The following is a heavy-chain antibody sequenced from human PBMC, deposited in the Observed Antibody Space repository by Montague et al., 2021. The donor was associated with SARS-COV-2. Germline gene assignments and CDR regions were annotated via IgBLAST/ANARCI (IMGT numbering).Heavy chain of an antibody. J-gene: IGHJ3*02. CDR3: ARGSYCPDAFDI. D-gene: IGHD2-15*01. V-gene: IGHV4-59*01. CDR1: GGSISSYY. CDR2: IYYSGST. Sequence: SETLSLTCTVSGGSISSYYWSWIRQPPGKGLEWIGYIYYSGSTNYNPYLKSRVTISLDTSKNQFSLKLNSVTAADTAVYYCARGSYCPDAFDIWGQGTMVTVSS.